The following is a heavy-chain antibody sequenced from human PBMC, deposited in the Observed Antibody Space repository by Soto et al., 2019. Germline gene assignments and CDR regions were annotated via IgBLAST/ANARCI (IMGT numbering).Heavy chain of an antibody. CDR3: AKDLTIGYSYGYLDY. CDR2: ISGSGGST. V-gene: IGHV3-23*01. Sequence: GGSLRLSCAASGFTFSSYAMSWVRQAPGKGLEWVSAISGSGGSTYYADSVKGRFTISRDNSKNTLYLQMNSLRAEDTAVYYCAKDLTIGYSYGYLDYWGQGTLVTVSS. J-gene: IGHJ4*02. D-gene: IGHD5-18*01. CDR1: GFTFSSYA.